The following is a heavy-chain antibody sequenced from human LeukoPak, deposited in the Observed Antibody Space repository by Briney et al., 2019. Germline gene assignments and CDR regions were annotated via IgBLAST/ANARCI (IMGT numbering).Heavy chain of an antibody. D-gene: IGHD7-27*01. CDR3: ARDRTGDNWDY. V-gene: IGHV3-30-3*01. J-gene: IGHJ4*02. Sequence: RTGGSLRLSCAASGFTFNIYSMHWVRQAPGKGLEWVAVISDDGNKIYYGDSVKGRFTISRDNSKNTLYLQMNSLRPEDTAVYYCARDRTGDNWDYWGQGTLVTVSS. CDR2: ISDDGNKI. CDR1: GFTFNIYS.